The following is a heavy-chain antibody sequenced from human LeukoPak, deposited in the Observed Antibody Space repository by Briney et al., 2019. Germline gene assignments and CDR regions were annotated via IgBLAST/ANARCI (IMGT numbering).Heavy chain of an antibody. J-gene: IGHJ3*02. V-gene: IGHV3-23*01. CDR1: GFTFSSYA. CDR3: AKAYGDYFGATNGAFDI. CDR2: ISGSGGST. D-gene: IGHD4-17*01. Sequence: GWSLRLSCAASGFTFSSYAMSWVRQAPGKGLESVSAISGSGGSTYYADSVKGRFTISRDNSKNTLYLQMNSLRAEDTAVYYCAKAYGDYFGATNGAFDIWGQGTMVTVSS.